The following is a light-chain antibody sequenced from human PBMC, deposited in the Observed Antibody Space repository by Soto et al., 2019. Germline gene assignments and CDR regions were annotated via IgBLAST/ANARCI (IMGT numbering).Light chain of an antibody. CDR1: QSVSSSY. J-gene: IGKJ5*01. CDR3: QHFGGTTFT. Sequence: VLTQSPATLSLSPGEGATLSCRASQSVSSSYIAWYQQRPGQTPSLLIYGASTRATGIPDRFSGSGSGTHFTLTISRLEPGDFAVYYCQHFGGTTFTFGQGTRLEI. V-gene: IGKV3-20*01. CDR2: GAS.